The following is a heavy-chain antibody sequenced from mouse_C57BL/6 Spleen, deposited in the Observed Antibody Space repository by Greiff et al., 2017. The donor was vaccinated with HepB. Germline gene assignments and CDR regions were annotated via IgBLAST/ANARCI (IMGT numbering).Heavy chain of an antibody. D-gene: IGHD1-3*01. CDR2: INPSNGGT. J-gene: IGHJ1*03. V-gene: IGHV1-53*01. CDR1: GYTFTSYW. Sequence: VQLQQPGTELVKPGASVKLSCKASGYTFTSYWMHWVKQRPGQGLEWIGNINPSNGGTNYNEKFKSKATLTVDKSSSTAYMQLSSLTSEDSAVYYCARSSGGYHWYFDVWGTGTTVTVSS. CDR3: ARSSGGYHWYFDV.